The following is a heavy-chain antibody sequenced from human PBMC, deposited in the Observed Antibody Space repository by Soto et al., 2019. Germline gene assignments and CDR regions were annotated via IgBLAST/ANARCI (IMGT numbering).Heavy chain of an antibody. CDR1: GFTFSDYY. V-gene: IGHV3-11*05. D-gene: IGHD3-3*01. CDR2: ISGSSSDT. J-gene: IGHJ4*02. Sequence: QVQLVESGGGLVKPGGSLRLSCAASGFTFSDYYMSWIHQAPGKGLESLSYISGSSSDTNYADSVRGRFTISRDNAKNSLYLQMNSLRAEDTAMYYCATGPRRLSDWGQGTLVIVSS. CDR3: ATGPRRLSD.